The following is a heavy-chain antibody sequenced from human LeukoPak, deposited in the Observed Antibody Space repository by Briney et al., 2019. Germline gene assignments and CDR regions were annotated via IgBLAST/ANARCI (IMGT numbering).Heavy chain of an antibody. D-gene: IGHD6-13*01. CDR2: ISGSGGST. J-gene: IGHJ4*02. CDR3: AKETSVAAARYGYYFDY. V-gene: IGHV3-23*01. Sequence: GGCLTLSCAASGFTFSSYAMSCVRQAPGKGLEWVSAISGSGGSTYYADSVKGRFTISRDNSKNTLYLQMNSLRAEDTAVYYCAKETSVAAARYGYYFDYWGQGTLVTVSS. CDR1: GFTFSSYA.